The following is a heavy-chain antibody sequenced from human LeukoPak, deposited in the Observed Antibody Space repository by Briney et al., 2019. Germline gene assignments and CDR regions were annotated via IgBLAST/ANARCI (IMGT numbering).Heavy chain of an antibody. D-gene: IGHD1-7*01. V-gene: IGHV1-2*02. Sequence: RASVKVSFTASGYTFTGYYMHWVRQAPGQGLEWMGWINPNSGGTNYAQKFQGRVTMTRDTSISTAYMELSRLRSDDTAVYYCASSSNWNYFSLDYWGQGTLVTVSS. J-gene: IGHJ4*02. CDR2: INPNSGGT. CDR1: GYTFTGYY. CDR3: ASSSNWNYFSLDY.